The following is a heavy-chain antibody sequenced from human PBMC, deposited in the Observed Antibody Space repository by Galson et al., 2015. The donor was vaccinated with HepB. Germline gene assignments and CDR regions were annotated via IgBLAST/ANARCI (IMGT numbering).Heavy chain of an antibody. CDR1: GGSVSSGSYY. CDR2: IYYSGST. D-gene: IGHD1-14*01. V-gene: IGHV4-61*01. CDR3: AREERTEIVGPALNRAYNWFDP. J-gene: IGHJ5*02. Sequence: LSLTCTVSGGSVSSGSYYWSWIRQPPGKGLEWIGYIYYSGSTNYNPSLKSRVTISVDTSKNQFSLKLSSVTAADTAVYYCAREERTEIVGPALNRAYNWFDPWGQGTLVTVSS.